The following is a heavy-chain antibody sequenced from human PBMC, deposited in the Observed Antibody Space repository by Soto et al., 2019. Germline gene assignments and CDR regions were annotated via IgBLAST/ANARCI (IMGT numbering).Heavy chain of an antibody. CDR1: GFSFNDYY. CDR3: ARARLVVEGRFDY. Sequence: QVQLVESGGGLVNPGGSLRLSCAASGFSFNDYYMNWIRQAPGKGLEWLSYISNTATYTNYADSVRGRFIISSDSAENSLYLDMNGLRAEDTAVYYCARARLVVEGRFDYWGQGTLVTVSS. J-gene: IGHJ4*02. CDR2: ISNTATYT. D-gene: IGHD5-12*01. V-gene: IGHV3-11*06.